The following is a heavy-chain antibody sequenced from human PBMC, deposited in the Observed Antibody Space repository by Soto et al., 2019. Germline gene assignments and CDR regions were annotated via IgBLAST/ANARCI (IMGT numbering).Heavy chain of an antibody. CDR1: GGSISSGDYY. V-gene: IGHV4-30-4*01. J-gene: IGHJ6*02. CDR3: ARGSGAAAGKPTLNRKENYYYYYGMDV. CDR2: IYYSGST. Sequence: SETLSLTCTVSGGSISSGDYYWSWIRQPPGKGLEWIGYIYYSGSTYYNPSLKSRVTISVDTSKNQFSLKLSSVTAADTAVYYCARGSGAAAGKPTLNRKENYYYYYGMDVWGQGTTVTVSS. D-gene: IGHD6-13*01.